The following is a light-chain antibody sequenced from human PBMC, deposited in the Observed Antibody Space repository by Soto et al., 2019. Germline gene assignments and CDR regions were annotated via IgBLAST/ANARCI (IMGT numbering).Light chain of an antibody. CDR3: QSYHSSTPYV. CDR1: SGSIASGY. CDR2: EDN. J-gene: IGLJ1*01. Sequence: NIMLTQPHSVSESPGKTVTISCTRSSGSIASGYVQWYQQRPGSAPTTVIYEDNQRPSGVPDRFSGSIDTSSNSASLTISGLKTEDEADYYCQSYHSSTPYVFGTGTKVTVL. V-gene: IGLV6-57*03.